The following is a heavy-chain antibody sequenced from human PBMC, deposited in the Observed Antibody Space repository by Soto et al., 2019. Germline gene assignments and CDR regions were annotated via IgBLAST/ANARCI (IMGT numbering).Heavy chain of an antibody. J-gene: IGHJ3*02. CDR1: GGSISSYY. CDR3: ARVTYYGSGSFDAFDI. D-gene: IGHD3-10*01. V-gene: IGHV4-59*01. Sequence: ETLSLTGTVSGGSISSYYWSWIRQPPGKGLEWIGYIYYSGSTNYNPSLKSRVTISVDTSKNQFSLKLSSVTAADTAVYYCARVTYYGSGSFDAFDIWGQGTMVTVS. CDR2: IYYSGST.